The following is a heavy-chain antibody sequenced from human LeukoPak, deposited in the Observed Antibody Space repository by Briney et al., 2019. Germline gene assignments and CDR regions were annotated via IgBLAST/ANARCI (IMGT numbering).Heavy chain of an antibody. CDR2: IYTSGST. CDR1: GGSISSYY. Sequence: SETLSLTCTVSGGSISSYYWSWIRQPAGKGLEWIGRIYTSGSTNYNPSLKSRVTMSVDTSKNQFSLKLSSVTAADTAVYYCARTLPKKWEQGAGAFDIWGQGTMVTVSS. D-gene: IGHD1-26*01. CDR3: ARTLPKKWEQGAGAFDI. J-gene: IGHJ3*02. V-gene: IGHV4-4*07.